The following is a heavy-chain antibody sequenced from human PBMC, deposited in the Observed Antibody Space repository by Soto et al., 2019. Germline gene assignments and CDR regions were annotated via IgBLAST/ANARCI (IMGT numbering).Heavy chain of an antibody. CDR1: GDRFTTYW. Sequence: GESLKISCRVSGDRFTTYWIAWVRQMPGKGLEWMGIIYPGDFDTRYSPSFQGQVTTSVDKSINTAYLQWNSLKASDSGIYYCGKKHSRGFLIGFPPGGRGPLVTFS. CDR3: GKKHSRGFLIGFPP. CDR2: IYPGDFDT. D-gene: IGHD3-22*01. J-gene: IGHJ5*02. V-gene: IGHV5-51*01.